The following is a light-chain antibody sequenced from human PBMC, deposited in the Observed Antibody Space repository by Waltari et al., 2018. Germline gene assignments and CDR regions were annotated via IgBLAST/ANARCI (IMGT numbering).Light chain of an antibody. CDR3: QHYDKFPLP. Sequence: LQITQSPPSLSASHGDRVTIPCQATQGIDNSLNWHHQKPGKAPNLLIYDVSNLEAGVPSRFSGSGSGTYSTLTITTLQPEDSATYFCQHYDKFPLPLGGGTKV. J-gene: IGKJ4*02. CDR2: DVS. V-gene: IGKV1-33*01. CDR1: QGIDNS.